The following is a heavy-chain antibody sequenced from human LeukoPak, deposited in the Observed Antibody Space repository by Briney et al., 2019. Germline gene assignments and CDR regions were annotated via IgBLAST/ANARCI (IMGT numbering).Heavy chain of an antibody. V-gene: IGHV3-7*01. J-gene: IGHJ5*02. CDR1: GFTFSSYW. Sequence: PGGSLRLSCAASGFTFSSYWMSWVRQAPGKGLEWVANIKQDGSEKYYVDSVKGRFTIPRDNAKNSLYLQMNSLRAEDTAVYYCARDLRGQPEYYDFWSGYRSWFDPWGQGTLVTVSS. D-gene: IGHD3-3*01. CDR3: ARDLRGQPEYYDFWSGYRSWFDP. CDR2: IKQDGSEK.